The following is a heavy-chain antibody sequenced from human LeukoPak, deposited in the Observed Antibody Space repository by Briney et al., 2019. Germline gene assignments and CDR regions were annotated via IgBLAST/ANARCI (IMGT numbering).Heavy chain of an antibody. CDR1: GDSISGSDYH. CDR3: ARRDSNYSFDY. Sequence: PETLSLTCTVSGDSISGSDYHWGWIRQPPGKGLEWIGTIYYSGSTYYNPSLKSRVTISVDTSKNQFSLKLSSVTAADTAVFYCARRDSNYSFDYWGQGTLVTVSS. CDR2: IYYSGST. V-gene: IGHV4-39*01. D-gene: IGHD4-11*01. J-gene: IGHJ4*02.